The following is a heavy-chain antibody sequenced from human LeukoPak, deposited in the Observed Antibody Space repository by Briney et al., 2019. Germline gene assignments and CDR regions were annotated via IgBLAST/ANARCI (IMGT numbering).Heavy chain of an antibody. CDR2: IKQDGSEK. CDR1: GFAFSDYW. J-gene: IGHJ4*02. D-gene: IGHD3-22*01. Sequence: GGSLRLSCAASGFAFSDYWMTWVRQAPGKGLEWVANIKQDGSEKYLVESVKGRFTISRDNAKGSLYLQINSMRAEDTAVYYCVRAPYYSGIEHYFDHWGQGILVTVSS. CDR3: VRAPYYSGIEHYFDH. V-gene: IGHV3-7*03.